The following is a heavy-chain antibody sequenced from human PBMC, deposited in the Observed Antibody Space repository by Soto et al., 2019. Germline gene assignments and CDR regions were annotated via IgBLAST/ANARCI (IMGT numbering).Heavy chain of an antibody. CDR1: GFSLSTSGVG. V-gene: IGHV2-5*02. J-gene: IGHJ4*02. D-gene: IGHD2-15*01. Sequence: SGPTLVKPTQTLTLTCTFSGFSLSTSGVGVGWIRQPPGKALEWLALIYWDDDKRYSPSLKSRLTITKDTSKNQVVLTMTNMDPVDTATYYCAHRRMPLDCSGGSCYSEFFDYWGQGTLVTVSS. CDR2: IYWDDDK. CDR3: AHRRMPLDCSGGSCYSEFFDY.